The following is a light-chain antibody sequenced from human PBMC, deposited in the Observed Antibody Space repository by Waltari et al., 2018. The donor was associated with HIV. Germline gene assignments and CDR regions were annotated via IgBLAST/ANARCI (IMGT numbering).Light chain of an antibody. CDR3: QSTDTSGTYWV. CDR1: ALSKQY. V-gene: IGLV3-25*03. J-gene: IGLJ3*02. CDR2: KDS. Sequence: SYELTQPPSVSVSPGQTARITCSGDALSKQYASWYQQKPSQAPVLMIYKDSGRPAGTPERFSGSSSGTTVTLTSSGVQAEDEADYYCQSTDTSGTYWVFGGGTKLTVL.